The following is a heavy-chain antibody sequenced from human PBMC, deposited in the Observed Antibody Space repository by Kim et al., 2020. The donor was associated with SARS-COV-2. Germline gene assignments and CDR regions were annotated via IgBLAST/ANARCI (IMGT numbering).Heavy chain of an antibody. CDR3: ARGAYGDVSFDY. Sequence: YAQKGQGRVTMTTDPSTNTASMELWSLRSDDTAMYYCARGAYGDVSFDYWGQGTLVTVSS. J-gene: IGHJ4*02. D-gene: IGHD4-17*01. V-gene: IGHV1-18*01.